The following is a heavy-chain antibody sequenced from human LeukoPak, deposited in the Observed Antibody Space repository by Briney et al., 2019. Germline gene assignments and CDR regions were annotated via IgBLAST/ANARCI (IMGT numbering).Heavy chain of an antibody. CDR3: AKVVPSTYYDILTGYFDFDY. V-gene: IGHV3-43*02. J-gene: IGHJ4*02. CDR2: ISGDGGST. CDR1: GFTFDDYA. D-gene: IGHD3-9*01. Sequence: GGSLRLSCAASGFTFDDYAMHWVRQAPGKGLEWVSLISGDGGSTYYADSVKGRFTISRDNGKNSLYLQMNSLRTEDTALYYCAKVVPSTYYDILTGYFDFDYWGQGTLVTVSS.